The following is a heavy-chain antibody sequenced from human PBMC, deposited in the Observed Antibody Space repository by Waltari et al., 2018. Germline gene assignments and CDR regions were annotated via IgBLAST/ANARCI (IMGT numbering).Heavy chain of an antibody. CDR3: SRPLRRDGYNPGY. CDR2: MNPNSGNT. J-gene: IGHJ4*02. Sequence: VKMVQSGAEVQKPGASVKVSCKASGYPFTSYDINWVRRVTGQGLEWMGWMNPNSGNTGYAQKFQGRVTMTRNTSISTAYMELSSLRSEDTAVYYCSRPLRRDGYNPGYWGQGTLVTVSS. CDR1: GYPFTSYD. V-gene: IGHV1-8*01. D-gene: IGHD5-12*01.